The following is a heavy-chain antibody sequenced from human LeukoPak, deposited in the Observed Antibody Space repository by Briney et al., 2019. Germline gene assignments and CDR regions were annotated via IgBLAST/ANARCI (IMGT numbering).Heavy chain of an antibody. CDR3: ARHYYDSSGYLDAFDI. D-gene: IGHD3-22*01. CDR1: GGSISSSSYY. J-gene: IGHJ3*02. V-gene: IGHV4-39*01. CDR2: IYYSGST. Sequence: PSETLSLTCTVSGGSISSSSYYWGWIRQPPGKGLEWIGSIYYSGSTYYNPSLKSRVPISVDTSKNQFSLKLSSVTAADTAVYYCARHYYDSSGYLDAFDIWGQGTMVTVSS.